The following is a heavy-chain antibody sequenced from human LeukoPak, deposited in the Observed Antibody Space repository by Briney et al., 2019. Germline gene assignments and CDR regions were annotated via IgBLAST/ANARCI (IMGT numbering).Heavy chain of an antibody. J-gene: IGHJ4*02. Sequence: ASVKVSCKASGYTFTSYYMHWVRQAPGQGLEWMGIINPSGGSTSHAQKFQSRVTMTRDTSTSTVYMELSSLRSEDTAVYYCARAPHDSSGYYYVSFDYWGQGTLVTVSS. CDR1: GYTFTSYY. CDR2: INPSGGST. V-gene: IGHV1-46*01. D-gene: IGHD3-22*01. CDR3: ARAPHDSSGYYYVSFDY.